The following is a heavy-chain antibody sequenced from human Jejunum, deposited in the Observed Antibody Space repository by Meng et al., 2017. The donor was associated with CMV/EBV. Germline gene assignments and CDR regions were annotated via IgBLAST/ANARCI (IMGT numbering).Heavy chain of an antibody. Sequence: GLQWVRQAPGKGLEWVTFIHSSGDEKYYADSVKGRFTISRDDSTNTVYLQMNSLRVEDSAVYYCAKDRAHSTPGPLYYYYRGMDVWGQGTTVTVSS. D-gene: IGHD2-21*01. CDR2: IHSSGDEK. CDR1: G. V-gene: IGHV3-30*02. J-gene: IGHJ6*02. CDR3: AKDRAHSTPGPLYYYYRGMDV.